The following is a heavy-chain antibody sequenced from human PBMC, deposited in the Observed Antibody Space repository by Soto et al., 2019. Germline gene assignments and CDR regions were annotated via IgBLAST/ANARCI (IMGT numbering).Heavy chain of an antibody. D-gene: IGHD2-8*01. CDR1: GGSISSSSYY. CDR3: ARRSMGYNWFDP. CDR2: IYYSGST. V-gene: IGHV4-39*01. J-gene: IGHJ5*02. Sequence: SETLSLTCTVSGGSISSSSYYWGWIRQPPGKGLEWIGSIYYSGSTYYNPSLKSRVTISVDTSKNQFSLKLSSVTAADTAVYYCARRSMGYNWFDPWGQGTLVTVSS.